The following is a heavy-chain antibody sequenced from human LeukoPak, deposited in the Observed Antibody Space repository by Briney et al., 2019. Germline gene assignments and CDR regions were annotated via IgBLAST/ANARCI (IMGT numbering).Heavy chain of an antibody. CDR2: IRYDGSNK. Sequence: GGSLRLSCAASGFTFSSYGMLWVRQAPGKGLEWVAFIRYDGSNKYYADSVKGRFTISRDNSKNTLYLQMNSLRAEDTAVYYCAKVSPMYGGNYDYWGQGTLVTVSS. CDR1: GFTFSSYG. V-gene: IGHV3-30*02. D-gene: IGHD4-23*01. J-gene: IGHJ4*02. CDR3: AKVSPMYGGNYDY.